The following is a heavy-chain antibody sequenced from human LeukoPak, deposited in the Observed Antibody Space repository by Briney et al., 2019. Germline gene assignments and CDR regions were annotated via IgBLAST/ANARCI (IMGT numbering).Heavy chain of an antibody. D-gene: IGHD3-3*01. J-gene: IGHJ4*02. Sequence: GGSLRLSCAASGFTFSSYAMSWVRQAPGKGLEWVSAIGGSGGSTYYADSVKGRFTISRDNSKNTLYLQMNSRRAEDTAVYYCAKGGRDYDFWSGYSPAGPFDYWGQGTLVTVSS. CDR3: AKGGRDYDFWSGYSPAGPFDY. CDR1: GFTFSSYA. CDR2: IGGSGGST. V-gene: IGHV3-23*01.